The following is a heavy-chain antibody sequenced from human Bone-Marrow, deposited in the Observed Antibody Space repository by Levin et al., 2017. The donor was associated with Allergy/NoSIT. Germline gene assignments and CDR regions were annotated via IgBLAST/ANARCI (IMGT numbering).Heavy chain of an antibody. D-gene: IGHD4-11*01. CDR3: ARGGEVPSQYYLDY. Sequence: SETLSLTCAVNGESFSGYFWTWIRQSPGGALEWLGQINFNGITTYNPSLKSRVVLSVDPTKKHFSLNLNYLTAADTAVYFCARGGEVPSQYYLDYWGQGTLVTVS. V-gene: IGHV4-34*01. J-gene: IGHJ4*02. CDR2: INFNGIT. CDR1: GESFSGYF.